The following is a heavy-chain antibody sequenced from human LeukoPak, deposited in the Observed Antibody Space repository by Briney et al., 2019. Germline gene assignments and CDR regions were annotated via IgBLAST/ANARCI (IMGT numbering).Heavy chain of an antibody. J-gene: IGHJ6*02. D-gene: IGHD3-22*01. CDR3: ARRGGYYDSSGYYSHRPYYYYGMDV. V-gene: IGHV4-31*03. Sequence: SETLSLTCTVSGGSISSGGYYWSWIRQHPGKGLEWIGYIYYSGSTYYNPSLKSRVTISVDTSKNQFSLKLSSVTAADTAVYYCARRGGYYDSSGYYSHRPYYYYGMDVWGQGTTVTVSS. CDR1: GGSISSGGYY. CDR2: IYYSGST.